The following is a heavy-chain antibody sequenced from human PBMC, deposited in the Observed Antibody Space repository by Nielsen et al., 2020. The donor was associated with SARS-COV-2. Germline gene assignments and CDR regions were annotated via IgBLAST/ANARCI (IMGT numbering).Heavy chain of an antibody. CDR1: GFTFSNYS. J-gene: IGHJ6*02. V-gene: IGHV3-21*01. CDR2: ISSDSTYT. D-gene: IGHD6-13*01. CDR3: ARDPYSSSWYYSALDV. Sequence: GESLKISCAAYGFTFSNYSMTWVRQAPGKGLEWVSSISSDSTYTYSADSVKGRFTISRDNAKNSLYLQMNSLRAEDTAVYYCARDPYSSSWYYSALDVWGQGTTVTVSS.